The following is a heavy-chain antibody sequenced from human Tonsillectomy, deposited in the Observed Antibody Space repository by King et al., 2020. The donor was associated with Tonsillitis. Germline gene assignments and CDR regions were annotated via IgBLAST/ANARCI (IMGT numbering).Heavy chain of an antibody. V-gene: IGHV1-69*09. CDR3: ARDYFGQNSAPDAFDI. Sequence: QLVQSGAEVKKPGSSVKVSCKASGGTFSSYAISWVRQAPGQGLEWMGRIIPILGIANYAQKFQGRVTITADKSTSTAYMELSSLRSEDTAVYYCARDYFGQNSAPDAFDIWGQGTMVTVSS. D-gene: IGHD1-7*01. J-gene: IGHJ3*02. CDR1: GGTFSSYA. CDR2: IIPILGIA.